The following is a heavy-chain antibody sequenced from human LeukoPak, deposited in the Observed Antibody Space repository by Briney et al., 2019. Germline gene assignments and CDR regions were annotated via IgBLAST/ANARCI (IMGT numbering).Heavy chain of an antibody. Sequence: SETLSLTCTVSGGSISSYYWSWIRQPPGKGLAWIGYIYYSGSTNYNPSLKSRVTISVDTSKNQFSLKLSSVTAADTAVYYCARLARSSGYYANDYWGQGTLVTVSS. V-gene: IGHV4-59*01. D-gene: IGHD3-22*01. CDR1: GGSISSYY. CDR2: IYYSGST. J-gene: IGHJ4*02. CDR3: ARLARSSGYYANDY.